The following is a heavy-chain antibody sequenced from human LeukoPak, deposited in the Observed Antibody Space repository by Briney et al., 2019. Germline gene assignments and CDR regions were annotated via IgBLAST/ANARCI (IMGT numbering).Heavy chain of an antibody. CDR3: ARDYEDAFDI. V-gene: IGHV4-4*07. D-gene: IGHD3-16*01. J-gene: IGHJ3*02. CDR2: IYTSGST. Sequence: SETLSLTYTVSAGSISTYYWSWMRQPAGKGRVWIGCIYTSGSTNYNPSLKSRVTMSVDTSKNQFSLKLSSVTAADTAVYFCARDYEDAFDIWGQGTMVTVSS. CDR1: AGSISTYY.